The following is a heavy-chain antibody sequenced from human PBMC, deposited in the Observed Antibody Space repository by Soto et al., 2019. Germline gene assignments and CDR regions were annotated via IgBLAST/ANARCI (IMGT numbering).Heavy chain of an antibody. Sequence: GASVKVSCKASGYTFTSYGISWVRQAPGQGLEWMGWISAYNGNTNYAQKLQGRVTMTTDTSTSTAYMELRSLRSDDTAAYYCARDPPVVGATSWFDPWGQGTLVTVSS. CDR2: ISAYNGNT. CDR3: ARDPPVVGATSWFDP. V-gene: IGHV1-18*01. D-gene: IGHD1-26*01. CDR1: GYTFTSYG. J-gene: IGHJ5*02.